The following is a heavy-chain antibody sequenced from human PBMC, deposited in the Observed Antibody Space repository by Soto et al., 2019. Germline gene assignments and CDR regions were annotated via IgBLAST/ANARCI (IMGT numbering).Heavy chain of an antibody. Sequence: QVQLVESGGGVVQPGRSLRLSCAASGFTFSTYTMHWVRQAPGKGLQWVAFISHDGSNKYYADSVKGRFIISRYNSRNTLYLQMNSLTAEYTALYYCARPGVAWSDDFRSGYYQEFDYWGQATQVTVSS. CDR2: ISHDGSNK. CDR1: GFTFSTYT. CDR3: ARPGVAWSDDFRSGYYQEFDY. J-gene: IGHJ4*02. V-gene: IGHV3-30*04. D-gene: IGHD3-3*01.